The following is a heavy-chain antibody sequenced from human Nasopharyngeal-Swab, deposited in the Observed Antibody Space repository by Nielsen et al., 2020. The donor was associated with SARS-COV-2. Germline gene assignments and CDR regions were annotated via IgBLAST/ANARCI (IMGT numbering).Heavy chain of an antibody. J-gene: IGHJ4*02. Sequence: GESLKISCKASRYKFDEYWIGWVRQKPGKGLEWMGIIYPGDSDVRYSPSFQGQVTMSVDKSITTAYLQWRSLKASDTAIYFCTKLLIRGIFDSWGQGTLVTVSS. V-gene: IGHV5-51*01. CDR2: IYPGDSDV. CDR1: RYKFDEYW. D-gene: IGHD3-10*01. CDR3: TKLLIRGIFDS.